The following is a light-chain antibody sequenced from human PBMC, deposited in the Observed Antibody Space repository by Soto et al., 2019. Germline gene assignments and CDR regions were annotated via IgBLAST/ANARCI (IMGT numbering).Light chain of an antibody. Sequence: DIVMTQSPDSLAVSLGERATINCKSSQSVLYSSNNKNYLAWYQQKPGQPPKLLIYWASTRESGVPDRFSGSGSGTDFTLTISSLQAEDVALYYCQQYYHTITFGGGTKVDIK. CDR3: QQYYHTIT. V-gene: IGKV4-1*01. J-gene: IGKJ4*01. CDR1: QSVLYSSNNKNY. CDR2: WAS.